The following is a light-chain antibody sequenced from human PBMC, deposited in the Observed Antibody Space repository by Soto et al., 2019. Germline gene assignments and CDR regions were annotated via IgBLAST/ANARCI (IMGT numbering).Light chain of an antibody. V-gene: IGKV3-20*01. CDR3: QQYGSSPRT. J-gene: IGKJ1*01. CDR1: QSVSSSY. CDR2: GAS. Sequence: EIVLTQSPGTLSLSPGERATLSCRASQSVSSSYIAWYQQKPGQAPRPLMYGASRRATGTPDRFSGSGSGTDFTLTISRLEPEDFAVYYCQQYGSSPRTFGQGTKVEIK.